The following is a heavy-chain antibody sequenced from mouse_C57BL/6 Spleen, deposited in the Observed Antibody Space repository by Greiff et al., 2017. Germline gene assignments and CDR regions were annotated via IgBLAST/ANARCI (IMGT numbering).Heavy chain of an antibody. D-gene: IGHD1-1*01. CDR2: IDPSDSYT. J-gene: IGHJ2*01. V-gene: IGHV1-59*01. CDR3: ARRDTTEVADY. Sequence: QVQLQQPGAELVRPGTSVKLSCKASGYTFTSYWMHWVKQRPGQGLEWIGVIDPSDSYTNYNQKFKGKATLTVDTSSSTAYMQLSSLTSEDSAVYYCARRDTTEVADYWGQGTTLTVSS. CDR1: GYTFTSYW.